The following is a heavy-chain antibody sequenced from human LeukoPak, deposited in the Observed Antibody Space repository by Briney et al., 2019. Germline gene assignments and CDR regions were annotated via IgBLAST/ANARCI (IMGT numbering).Heavy chain of an antibody. J-gene: IGHJ4*02. V-gene: IGHV3-23*01. CDR3: AKDQVVEASFDY. Sequence: GGSVRLSCAASVFTFSSYCIRWVRHAPGKGLEWVSAIGGRDGSTYYADSVKGRFTISRDNSKNTPYVQMNSLRAEDTAVYYCAKDQVVEASFDYWGQGTLVTVSS. CDR1: VFTFSSYC. D-gene: IGHD3-22*01. CDR2: IGGRDGST.